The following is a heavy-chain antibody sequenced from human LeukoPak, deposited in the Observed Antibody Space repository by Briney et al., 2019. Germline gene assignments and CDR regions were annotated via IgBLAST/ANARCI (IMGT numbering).Heavy chain of an antibody. CDR3: ARLGDLYGDYTINDY. V-gene: IGHV5-51*01. D-gene: IGHD4-17*01. CDR1: GYNFTSDW. J-gene: IGHJ4*02. CDR2: IYPGDSDT. Sequence: GEFLKISCKGSGYNFTSDWIGWVRQMPGKGLEWMGLIYPGDSDTSYSPSFQGQVTISADKSVTTAYLQWSSLRASDTAIYFCARLGDLYGDYTINDYWGQGTLVSVSS.